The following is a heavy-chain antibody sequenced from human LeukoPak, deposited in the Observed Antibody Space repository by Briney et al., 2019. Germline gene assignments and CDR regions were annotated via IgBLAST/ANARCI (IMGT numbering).Heavy chain of an antibody. D-gene: IGHD2-2*01. J-gene: IGHJ4*02. CDR3: ARSGYCSSTSCYRFDY. V-gene: IGHV3-33*01. CDR2: IWYDGSNK. Sequence: GGSLRLSCAASGFTFSSYGMHWVRQAPGKGLEWVAVIWYDGSNKYYADSVKGRFTISRDNSKNTLYLQMNSLRAEDTAVYYCARSGYCSSTSCYRFDYWGQGTLVTVPS. CDR1: GFTFSSYG.